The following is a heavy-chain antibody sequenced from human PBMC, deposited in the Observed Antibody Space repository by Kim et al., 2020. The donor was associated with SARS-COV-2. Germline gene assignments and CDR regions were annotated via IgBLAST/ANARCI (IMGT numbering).Heavy chain of an antibody. J-gene: IGHJ4*02. CDR3: ARFGETTANYFDY. Sequence: SETLSLTCTVSGGSISSGGYYWSWIRQHPGNGLEWIGYIYYSGSTYYNPSLKSRVTISVDTSKNQFSLKLSSVTAADTAVYYCARFGETTANYFDYWGQGTLVTVSS. CDR2: IYYSGST. CDR1: GGSISSGGYY. V-gene: IGHV4-31*03. D-gene: IGHD4-17*01.